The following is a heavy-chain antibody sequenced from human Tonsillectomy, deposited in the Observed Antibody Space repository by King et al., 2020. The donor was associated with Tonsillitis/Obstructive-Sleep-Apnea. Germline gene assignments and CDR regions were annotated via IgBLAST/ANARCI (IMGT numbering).Heavy chain of an antibody. CDR2: IYWDEEK. CDR3: AHRYYDNIGWDY. V-gene: IGHV2-5*02. J-gene: IGHJ4*02. D-gene: IGHD3-22*01. Sequence: LTLKESGPTLVKPTQTLTLTCTFSGFSISSSGVGVGWIRQPPGKDMEWLELIYWDEEKRYSPSLKSRLTITKDTSKNQVVLTVNNMDPVDTATYYCAHRYYDNIGWDYCGQGTLVTVSS. CDR1: GFSISSSGVG.